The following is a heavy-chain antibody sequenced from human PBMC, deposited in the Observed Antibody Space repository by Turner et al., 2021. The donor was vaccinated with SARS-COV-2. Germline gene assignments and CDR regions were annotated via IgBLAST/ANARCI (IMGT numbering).Heavy chain of an antibody. CDR3: ARGRTGASYYFDY. CDR2: IRSTNFGGTT. V-gene: IGHV3-49*03. D-gene: IGHD7-27*01. J-gene: IGHJ4*02. Sequence: EVRVVESGGGLVQPGRSLSLSCSAPGFTFGKYATSWSRQAPGKGLEWVGFIRSTNFGGTTEYATSVRGRFNVSRNDSRTIAYLHMSSLKTEDTAVYYCARGRTGASYYFDYWGQGILVTVSS. CDR1: GFTFGKYA.